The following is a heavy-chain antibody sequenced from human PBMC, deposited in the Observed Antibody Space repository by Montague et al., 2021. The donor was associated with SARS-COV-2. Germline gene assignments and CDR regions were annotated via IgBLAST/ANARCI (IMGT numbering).Heavy chain of an antibody. D-gene: IGHD6-13*01. V-gene: IGHV4-59*01. CDR2: IYYSGST. J-gene: IGHJ4*02. CDR1: GGSISSYY. Sequence: SETLSLTFTVPGGSISSYYWSWIRQPPGKGLEWIGYIYYSGSTNYNPSLKSRVTISVDTSKNQFSLKLSSVTAADTAVYYCARGTAAGTNFDYWGQGTLVTVSS. CDR3: ARGTAAGTNFDY.